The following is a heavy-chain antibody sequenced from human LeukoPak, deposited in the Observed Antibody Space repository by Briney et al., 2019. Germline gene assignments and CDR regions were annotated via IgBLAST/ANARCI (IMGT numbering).Heavy chain of an antibody. CDR3: ARESGKFDY. V-gene: IGHV3-43*02. Sequence: PGGSLRLSCVASGLPISVFAMHWVRQAPGKGLEWASLMSGDGVSTFYADSVKGRFSISRDNSKNSLSLEMNSLRTEDTAMYYCARESGKFDYWGQGTLVAVSS. J-gene: IGHJ4*02. CDR1: GLPISVFA. CDR2: MSGDGVST.